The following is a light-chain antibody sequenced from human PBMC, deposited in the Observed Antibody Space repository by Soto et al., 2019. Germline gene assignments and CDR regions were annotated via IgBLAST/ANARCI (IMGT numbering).Light chain of an antibody. CDR1: QSLLHTNGYNY. CDR2: LHS. J-gene: IGKJ2*01. V-gene: IGKV2-28*01. Sequence: VMTQSPLSLPVTPGEPASISCRSSQSLLHTNGYNYLDWYLQRPGQSPQLLIYLHSNRSSGVPDRSRGRGSGTDFTLTISRVETEDAGVYYCMHALQAPYTFGQWTRLEL. CDR3: MHALQAPYT.